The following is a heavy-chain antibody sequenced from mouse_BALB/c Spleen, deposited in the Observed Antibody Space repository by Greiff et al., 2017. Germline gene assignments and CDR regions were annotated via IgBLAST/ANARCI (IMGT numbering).Heavy chain of an antibody. Sequence: QQSGPELVKPGASVRISCKASGYTFTSYYIHWVKQRPGQGLEWIGWIYPGNVNTKYNEKFKGKATLTADKSSSTAYMQLSSLTSEDSAVYFCARLGEYGKRGTAFDYWGQGTTLTVSS. J-gene: IGHJ2*01. CDR3: ARLGEYGKRGTAFDY. V-gene: IGHV1S56*01. D-gene: IGHD2-10*02. CDR1: GYTFTSYY. CDR2: IYPGNVNT.